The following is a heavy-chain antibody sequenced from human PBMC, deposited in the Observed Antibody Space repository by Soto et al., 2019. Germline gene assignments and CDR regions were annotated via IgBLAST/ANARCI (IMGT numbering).Heavy chain of an antibody. V-gene: IGHV3-30-3*01. CDR3: ARDGLRVIFDY. CDR2: ISYDGSNK. Sequence: GSLRLSCAGSGFTFSSYAMHCVRQAPGKGLEWVAVISYDGSNKYYADSVKGRFTISRDNSKNTLYLQMNSLRAEDTAVYYCARDGLRVIFDYWGQGTLLTVSS. D-gene: IGHD4-17*01. J-gene: IGHJ4*02. CDR1: GFTFSSYA.